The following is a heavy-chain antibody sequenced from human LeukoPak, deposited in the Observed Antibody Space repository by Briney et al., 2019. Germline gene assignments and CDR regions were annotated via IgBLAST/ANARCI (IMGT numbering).Heavy chain of an antibody. CDR1: GFTFSDYY. D-gene: IGHD3-9*01. Sequence: PGGSLRLSCAASGFTFSDYYMSWIRQAPGKGLEWVSYISSSGSTIYYADSVKGRFTISRDNAKNSLYLQMNSLRAEDTAVYYCARENNILTGYXNPFDYWGQGTLVTVSS. J-gene: IGHJ4*02. CDR3: ARENNILTGYXNPFDY. CDR2: ISSSGSTI. V-gene: IGHV3-11*01.